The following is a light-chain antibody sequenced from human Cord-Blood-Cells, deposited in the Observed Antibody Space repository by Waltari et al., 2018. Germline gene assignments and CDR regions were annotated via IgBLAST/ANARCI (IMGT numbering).Light chain of an antibody. J-gene: IGLJ2*01. CDR1: RSDVGSYNL. Sequence: QSALTQPASMSGSPGQSITISCTGTRSDVGSYNLVSWYQQHPGKAPKRMIYEVSKRPSGVSNRFSGSKSGNTASLTISGLQAEDEADYYCCSYAGSSTYVVFGGGTKLTVL. CDR3: CSYAGSSTYVV. CDR2: EVS. V-gene: IGLV2-23*02.